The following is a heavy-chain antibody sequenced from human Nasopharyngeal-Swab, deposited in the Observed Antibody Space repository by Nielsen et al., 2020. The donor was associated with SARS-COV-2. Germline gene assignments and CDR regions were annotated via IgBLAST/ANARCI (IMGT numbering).Heavy chain of an antibody. J-gene: IGHJ4*02. Sequence: GESLKISCAASGFTFSSYGMTWVRQAPGKGLEWVSTISLSGDSTYYADSVKGRFTISRDNSDNTLYLQMNSLGAEDTAVYFCAKAGWFGELAHSFDCWGQGTLVTVSS. D-gene: IGHD3-10*01. CDR1: GFTFSSYG. V-gene: IGHV3-23*01. CDR2: ISLSGDST. CDR3: AKAGWFGELAHSFDC.